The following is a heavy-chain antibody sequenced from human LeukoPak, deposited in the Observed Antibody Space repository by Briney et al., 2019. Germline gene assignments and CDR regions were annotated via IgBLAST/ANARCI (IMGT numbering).Heavy chain of an antibody. Sequence: GGSLRLSCAASGFTFSSYAMSWVRQAPGKGLEWVSAISGSGGSTYYADSVKGRFTISRDNSKNTPYLQMNSLRAEDTAVYYCAKDEHANNPLYYFDYWGQGTLVTVSS. CDR2: ISGSGGST. CDR1: GFTFSSYA. CDR3: AKDEHANNPLYYFDY. J-gene: IGHJ4*02. V-gene: IGHV3-23*01. D-gene: IGHD1-14*01.